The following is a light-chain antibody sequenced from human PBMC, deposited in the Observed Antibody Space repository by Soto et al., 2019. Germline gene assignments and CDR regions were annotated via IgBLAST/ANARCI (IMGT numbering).Light chain of an antibody. V-gene: IGKV3-20*01. CDR2: GAS. CDR1: QSVSSSY. CDR3: QQYGSSLFT. Sequence: EIVLTQSPGTLSLSPGERATLSCRASQSVSSSYLAWYQQKPGQAPRRLIYGASSRATGIPDRFSGSGSGTDFTLTISRLETEDFAVYCCQQYGSSLFTFGPGTKVDIK. J-gene: IGKJ3*01.